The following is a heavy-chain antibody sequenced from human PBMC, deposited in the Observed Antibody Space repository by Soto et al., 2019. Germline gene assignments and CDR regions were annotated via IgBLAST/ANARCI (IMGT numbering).Heavy chain of an antibody. CDR1: GGSISSYY. D-gene: IGHD3-10*01. CDR2: IYYSGST. Sequence: PSETLSLTCTVSGGSISSYYWSWIRQPPGKGLEWIGYIYYSGSTNYNPSLKSRVTISVDTSKNQFSLKLSSVTAADTAVYYCASTQYYYGSGSFDYWGQGTLVTLSS. CDR3: ASTQYYYGSGSFDY. V-gene: IGHV4-59*08. J-gene: IGHJ4*02.